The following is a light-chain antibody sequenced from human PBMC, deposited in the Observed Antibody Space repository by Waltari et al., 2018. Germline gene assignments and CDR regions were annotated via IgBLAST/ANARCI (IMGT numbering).Light chain of an antibody. CDR3: LLHFGGDQLV. V-gene: IGLV7-43*01. Sequence: QTVVTQEPSLTVSPGGTVTLTFASSTVHVASAHYPGWFQQMPGQAPRALIFSSTNKYSWTPARFSGSLLGGKAALTLSSVQHEDEADYYCLLHFGGDQLVFGGGTRLTVL. CDR2: SST. J-gene: IGLJ3*02. CDR1: TVHVASAHY.